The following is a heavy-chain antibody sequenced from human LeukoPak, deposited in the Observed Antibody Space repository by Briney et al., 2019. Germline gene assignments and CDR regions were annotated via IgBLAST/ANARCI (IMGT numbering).Heavy chain of an antibody. CDR3: AREGLELDARDAFDI. J-gene: IGHJ3*02. D-gene: IGHD1-26*01. CDR1: GFTFSSYA. V-gene: IGHV3-21*01. CDR2: ISSSSSYI. Sequence: GGSLRLSCAASGFTFSSYAMHWVRQAPGKGLEWVSSISSSSSYIYYADSVKGRFTISRDNAKNSLYLQMNSLRAEDTAVYYCAREGLELDARDAFDIWGQGTMVTVSS.